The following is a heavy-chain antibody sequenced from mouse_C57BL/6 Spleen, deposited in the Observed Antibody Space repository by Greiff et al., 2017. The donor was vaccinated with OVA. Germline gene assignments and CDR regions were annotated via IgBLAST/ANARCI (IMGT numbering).Heavy chain of an antibody. CDR3: AREIEGVYAMDY. Sequence: EVHLVESEGGLVQPGSSMKLSCTASGFTFSDYYMAWVRQVPEKGLEWVANINSDGSSTSYLDSLKSRFIISRDNAKNILYLQMSSLKSEDTAADYCAREIEGVYAMDYWGQGTSVTVSS. CDR1: GFTFSDYY. V-gene: IGHV5-16*01. J-gene: IGHJ4*01. CDR2: INSDGSST.